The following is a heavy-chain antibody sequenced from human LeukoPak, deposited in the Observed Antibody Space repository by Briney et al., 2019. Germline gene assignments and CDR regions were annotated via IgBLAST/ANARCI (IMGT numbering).Heavy chain of an antibody. CDR2: MSASGGST. Sequence: GGSLRLSCAASGFTFSSYAVSWVRQAPGKGLEWVSTMSASGGSTYYADSVKGRFTISRDNSKNTVYLQMNSLRAEDTAVYYCAKSYSGSRGAFDIWGQGTMVTVSS. CDR3: AKSYSGSRGAFDI. J-gene: IGHJ3*02. CDR1: GFTFSSYA. V-gene: IGHV3-23*01. D-gene: IGHD1-26*01.